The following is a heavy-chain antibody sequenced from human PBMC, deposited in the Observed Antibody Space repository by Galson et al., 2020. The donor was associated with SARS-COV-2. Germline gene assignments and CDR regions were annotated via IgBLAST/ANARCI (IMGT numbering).Heavy chain of an antibody. CDR1: GGSFSGYY. V-gene: IGHV4-34*01. CDR2: INHSGST. Sequence: ETLSLTCAVYGGSFSGYYWSWIRQPPGKGLEWIGEINHSGSTNYNPSLKSRVTISVDTSKNQFSLKLSSVTAADTAVYYCARGLWSLYYFDYWGQGTLVTVSS. J-gene: IGHJ4*02. CDR3: ARGLWSLYYFDY. D-gene: IGHD5-18*01.